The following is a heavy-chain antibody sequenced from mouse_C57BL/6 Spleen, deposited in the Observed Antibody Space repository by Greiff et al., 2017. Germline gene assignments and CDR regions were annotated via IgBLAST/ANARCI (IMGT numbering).Heavy chain of an antibody. CDR2: INPNYGTT. V-gene: IGHV1-39*01. J-gene: IGHJ4*01. CDR3: ARGGTTVVAPSMDY. CDR1: GYSFTDYK. Sequence: EVQLQQSGPELVKPGASVKISCKASGYSFTDYKMNWVKQSHGQSLEWIGVINPNYGTTSYNQKFKGKATLTVDPSSSTAYMQLNSLTSEDSAVYYCARGGTTVVAPSMDYWGQGTSVTVSS. D-gene: IGHD1-1*01.